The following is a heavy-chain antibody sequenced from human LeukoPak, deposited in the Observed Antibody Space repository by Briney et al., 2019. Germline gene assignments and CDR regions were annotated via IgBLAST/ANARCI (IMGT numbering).Heavy chain of an antibody. V-gene: IGHV3-7*01. Sequence: GGSLRLSCAAYGFTFSGSWMSWGPQAPGKGLEGVANIKQDGSEQYYVDSVRGRFTISRDNGRNTLYLQMHSLRAEDAAVYYCDVAVYGSGGSCYPVYAFLIWGQGTRVTASS. D-gene: IGHD2-15*01. CDR1: GFTFSGSW. CDR2: IKQDGSEQ. CDR3: DVAVYGSGGSCYPVYAFLI. J-gene: IGHJ3*02.